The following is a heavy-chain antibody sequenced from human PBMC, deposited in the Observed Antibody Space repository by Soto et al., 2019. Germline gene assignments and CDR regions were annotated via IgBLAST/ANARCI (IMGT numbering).Heavy chain of an antibody. V-gene: IGHV3-11*01. D-gene: IGHD5-18*01. CDR3: AGWWIQLYQDDY. CDR2: ISSSGSTI. J-gene: IGHJ4*02. CDR1: GFTFSDYY. Sequence: GGSLRLSCAASGFTFSDYYMSWIRQAPGKGLEWVSYISSSGSTIYYADSVKGRFTISRDNAKNSLYLQMNSLRAEDTAVYYCAGWWIQLYQDDYWGQGTLVTVSS.